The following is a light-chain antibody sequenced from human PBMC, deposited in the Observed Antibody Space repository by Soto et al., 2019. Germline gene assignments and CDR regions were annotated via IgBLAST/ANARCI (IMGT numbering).Light chain of an antibody. CDR2: DVS. CDR1: QRMSGW. J-gene: IGKJ1*01. V-gene: IGKV1-5*01. Sequence: IQMTQSPSTRSSSLGDTVTITCRASQRMSGWLAWHQQKPGKAPKLLIYDVSALKRGVPSRFSGSGSGTEFTITISSMQPDDLATDYCPQYNSYSFGQGTKVDIK. CDR3: PQYNSYS.